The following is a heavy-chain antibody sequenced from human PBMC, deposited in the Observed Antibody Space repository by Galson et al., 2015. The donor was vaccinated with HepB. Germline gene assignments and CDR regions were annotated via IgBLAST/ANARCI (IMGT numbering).Heavy chain of an antibody. V-gene: IGHV3-30*14. CDR3: ARVARALYWYFDV. Sequence: SLRLSCAASGFTFSSHAMHWVRQAPGKGLEWVAVISYDGTYKNYADSVKGRFTISRDNSKDTLYLQMNSLRAEDTAVYYCARVARALYWYFDVWGRGTLVTVSS. CDR1: GFTFSSHA. CDR2: ISYDGTYK. D-gene: IGHD3-3*02. J-gene: IGHJ2*01.